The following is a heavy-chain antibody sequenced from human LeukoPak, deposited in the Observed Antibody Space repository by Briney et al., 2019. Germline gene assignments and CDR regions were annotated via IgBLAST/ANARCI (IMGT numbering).Heavy chain of an antibody. CDR1: GFTFSSYW. Sequence: GGSLGLSCAASGFTFSSYWMHWVRQAPGKGLVWVSRINSDGSSTSYADSVKGRFTISRDNAKNTLYLQMNSLRAEDTAVYYCARVQTTAGEVDYWGQGTLVTVSS. D-gene: IGHD4-11*01. J-gene: IGHJ4*02. CDR2: INSDGSST. V-gene: IGHV3-74*01. CDR3: ARVQTTAGEVDY.